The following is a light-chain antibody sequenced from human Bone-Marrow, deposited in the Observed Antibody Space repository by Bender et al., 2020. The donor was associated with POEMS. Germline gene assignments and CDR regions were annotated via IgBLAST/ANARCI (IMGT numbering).Light chain of an antibody. Sequence: QSVLTQPPSVSGAPGQRVTISCTGSSSNTGSGYDINWYQHLPGTAPKLLIYGNSHRPSGVPDRFSGSKSATSASLAITGLQAEDEADYYCQSYDTSLSGSSVFGTGTKVTVL. V-gene: IGLV1-40*01. CDR3: QSYDTSLSGSSV. CDR1: SSNTGSGYD. J-gene: IGLJ1*01. CDR2: GNS.